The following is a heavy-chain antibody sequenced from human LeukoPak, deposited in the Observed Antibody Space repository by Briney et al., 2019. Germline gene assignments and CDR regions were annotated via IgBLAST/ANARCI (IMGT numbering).Heavy chain of an antibody. CDR3: ARDGGAATPYDY. J-gene: IGHJ4*02. Sequence: GGSMRLAWVVYGFTFGTYWIHWDRQAPGEGLVWVSRITNDESSANYGVSVDGRFIISRDNAKRTVYLQINSLTAEDTAVYYCARDGGAATPYDYWGQGTLVTVSS. D-gene: IGHD2-15*01. CDR1: GFTFGTYW. CDR2: ITNDESSA. V-gene: IGHV3-74*01.